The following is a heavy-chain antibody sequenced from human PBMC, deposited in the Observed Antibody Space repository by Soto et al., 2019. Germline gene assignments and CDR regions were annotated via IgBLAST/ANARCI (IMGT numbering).Heavy chain of an antibody. Sequence: PSETLSLTCAVYGGSFSGYYWSWIRQPPGKGLEWIGEINHSGSTNYNPSLKSRVTISVDTSKNQFSLKLSSVTAADTAVYYCARGSHVDTAMVDSDYWGEGTLVTVSS. CDR1: GGSFSGYY. J-gene: IGHJ4*02. CDR2: INHSGST. V-gene: IGHV4-34*01. D-gene: IGHD5-18*01. CDR3: ARGSHVDTAMVDSDY.